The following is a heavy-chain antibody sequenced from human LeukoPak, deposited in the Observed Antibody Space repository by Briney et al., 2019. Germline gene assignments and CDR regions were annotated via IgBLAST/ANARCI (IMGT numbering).Heavy chain of an antibody. V-gene: IGHV1-2*02. J-gene: IGHJ5*02. Sequence: ASVTVSCKASGYTFTGYYMHWLRQAPGQGLEWMGWINPNSGGTNYAQKFQGRVTMTRDTSLSTAYMELSRLRSDDTAVYYCARVPRWELVRGDWFDPWGQGTLVTVSS. CDR2: INPNSGGT. CDR3: ARVPRWELVRGDWFDP. CDR1: GYTFTGYY. D-gene: IGHD1-26*01.